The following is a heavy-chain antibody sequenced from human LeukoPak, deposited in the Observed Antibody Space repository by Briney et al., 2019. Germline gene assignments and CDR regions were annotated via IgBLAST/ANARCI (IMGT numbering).Heavy chain of an antibody. J-gene: IGHJ4*02. D-gene: IGHD6-13*01. CDR1: GFTFSNYA. Sequence: GGSLRLSCAASGFTFSNYAMSWVRQAPGKGLEWVSAISGGGTYYTDSVKGRFTISRDNSKNTLYLQMNSLRAEDTAVYYCAKDHSSSWYGMYYFDYWGQGTLVTVSS. CDR3: AKDHSSSWYGMYYFDY. V-gene: IGHV3-23*01. CDR2: ISGGGT.